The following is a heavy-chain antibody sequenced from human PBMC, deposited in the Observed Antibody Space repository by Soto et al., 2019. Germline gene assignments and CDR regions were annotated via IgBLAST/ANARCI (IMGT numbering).Heavy chain of an antibody. Sequence: EVQLVESGGGLIQPGGSLRLSCAASGFTVSSNYMSWVRQAPGKGLEWVSVIYSGGSTYYADSVKGRFTISRDNSKNTLYLQMYSLRAEDTAVYYCARSKYIDYGDYVFGYGYYGMDVWGQGTTVTVSS. V-gene: IGHV3-53*01. CDR3: ARSKYIDYGDYVFGYGYYGMDV. J-gene: IGHJ6*02. CDR2: IYSGGST. CDR1: GFTVSSNY. D-gene: IGHD4-17*01.